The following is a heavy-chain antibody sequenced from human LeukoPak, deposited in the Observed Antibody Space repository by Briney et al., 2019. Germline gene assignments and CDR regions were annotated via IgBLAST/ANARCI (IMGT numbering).Heavy chain of an antibody. CDR1: GFTFNIYA. CDR3: ARVSPSDAFDI. J-gene: IGHJ3*02. Sequence: GGSLRLSCAASGFTFNIYAMSWVRQAPGKGLEWVSAISTSGGSTYYADSVKGRFTISRDNSKNTLYLQMNSLRAKDTAVYYCARVSPSDAFDIWGQGTMVTVSS. V-gene: IGHV3-23*01. CDR2: ISTSGGST.